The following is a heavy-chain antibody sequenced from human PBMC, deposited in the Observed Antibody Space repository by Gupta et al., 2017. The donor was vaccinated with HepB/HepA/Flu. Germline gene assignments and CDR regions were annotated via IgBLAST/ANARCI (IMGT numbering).Heavy chain of an antibody. Sequence: EVQLVESGGGLVQPGGSLRLSCAASGFTFSSSEMNWVRQPPGKGLEWVSYIGASGITRFYADSVKGRFSISRDNAKNSLYLQMNSLRAEDTAVYVCAIEGSTYNSLDYWGQGALVTVSS. CDR3: AIEGSTYNSLDY. CDR2: IGASGITR. J-gene: IGHJ4*02. V-gene: IGHV3-48*03. CDR1: GFTFSSSE. D-gene: IGHD5-24*01.